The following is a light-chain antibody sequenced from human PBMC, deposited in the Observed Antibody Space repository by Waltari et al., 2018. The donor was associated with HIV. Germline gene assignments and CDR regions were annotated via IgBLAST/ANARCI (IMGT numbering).Light chain of an antibody. Sequence: QSVLTQPPSVSEAPGQTSTISCSGSSSTIGNTYVPWYTPLPGTAPKLLIYENSGRPSGIPDRFSASKSGTSATLVITGLQIGDEADYFCGTWDNSLSAYVLFGGGTKLTVL. CDR3: GTWDNSLSAYVL. V-gene: IGLV1-51*01. J-gene: IGLJ2*01. CDR2: ENS. CDR1: SSTIGNTY.